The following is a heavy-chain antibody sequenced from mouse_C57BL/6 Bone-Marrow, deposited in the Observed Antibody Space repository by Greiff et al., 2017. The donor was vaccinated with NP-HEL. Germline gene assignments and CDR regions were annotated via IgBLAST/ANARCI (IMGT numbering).Heavy chain of an antibody. CDR2: IHPSDSDA. V-gene: IGHV1-74*01. CDR1: GYTFTSYW. Sequence: QVQLQQPGAELVKPGASVKVSCKASGYTFTSYWMHWVKQRPGQGLEWIGRIHPSDSDANYNQKFKGKATLTVDKSSSPAYMQLSSLTSEDSAVYYCHIYDGYYENAWFAYWGQGTLVTVSA. D-gene: IGHD2-3*01. J-gene: IGHJ3*01. CDR3: HIYDGYYENAWFAY.